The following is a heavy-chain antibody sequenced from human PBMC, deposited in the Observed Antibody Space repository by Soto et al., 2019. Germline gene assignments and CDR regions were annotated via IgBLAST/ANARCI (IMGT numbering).Heavy chain of an antibody. CDR1: GFTFSSYS. Sequence: EVQVVESGGGLVKPGGSLRLSCAASGFTFSSYSMNWVRQAPGKGLEWVSSISSSSSYIYYADSVKGRFTISRDNAKNSLYLQMNSLRAEDTVVYYCARVGGGYQLLHAFDIWGQGTTVTVSS. CDR2: ISSSSSYI. CDR3: ARVGGGYQLLHAFDI. J-gene: IGHJ3*02. D-gene: IGHD2-2*01. V-gene: IGHV3-21*01.